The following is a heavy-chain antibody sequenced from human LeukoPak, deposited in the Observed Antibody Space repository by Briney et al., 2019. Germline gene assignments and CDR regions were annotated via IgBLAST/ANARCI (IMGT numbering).Heavy chain of an antibody. CDR1: GFTFSSYS. J-gene: IGHJ4*02. CDR3: ARDHGVYSGSLDN. V-gene: IGHV3-48*01. CDR2: ISTISSTI. Sequence: GGSLRLSCAASGFTFSSYSMNCVRQAPGKGLEWVSYISTISSTIYSADSVKGRVTIYKDNAKNSLSLQMNSLRAEGTAVYYCARDHGVYSGSLDNRGQGTLVTVSS. D-gene: IGHD1-26*01.